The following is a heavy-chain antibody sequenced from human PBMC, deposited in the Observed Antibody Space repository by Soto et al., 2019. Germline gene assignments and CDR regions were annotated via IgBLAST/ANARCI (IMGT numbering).Heavy chain of an antibody. Sequence: SETLSLTCVVSNFSISSGYYWGWSRQSPGKGLEWIASIYRRGTTSYNPSLKRRVTISVDPSTNQFSLMLTAVTSADTAVYYCARTHSGSYYSVFNYWGRGSLVTVSS. D-gene: IGHD1-26*01. J-gene: IGHJ4*02. CDR2: IYRRGTT. CDR1: NFSISSGYY. CDR3: ARTHSGSYYSVFNY. V-gene: IGHV4-38-2*01.